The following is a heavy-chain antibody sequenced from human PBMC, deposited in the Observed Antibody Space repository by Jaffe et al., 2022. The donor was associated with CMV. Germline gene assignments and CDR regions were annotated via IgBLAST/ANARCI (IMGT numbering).Heavy chain of an antibody. D-gene: IGHD3-22*01. CDR2: IKSKTDGGTT. CDR3: TTDRSPYDSSGYYLGDEYFQH. Sequence: EVQLVESGGGLVKPGGSLRLSCAASGFTFSNAWMSWVRQAPGKGLEWVGRIKSKTDGGTTDYAAPVKGRFTISRDDSKNTLYLQMNSLKTEDTAVYYCTTDRSPYDSSGYYLGDEYFQHWGQGTLVTVSS. V-gene: IGHV3-15*01. J-gene: IGHJ1*01. CDR1: GFTFSNAW.